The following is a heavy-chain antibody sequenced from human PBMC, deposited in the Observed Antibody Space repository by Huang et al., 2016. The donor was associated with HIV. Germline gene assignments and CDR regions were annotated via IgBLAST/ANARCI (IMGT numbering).Heavy chain of an antibody. J-gene: IGHJ3*01. CDR3: ARAVQSTLRGFDV. V-gene: IGHV3-21*02. CDR1: DFTFSGYN. D-gene: IGHD2-2*01. Sequence: DVQLVESGGGLVKPGGSLRLSCAASDFTFSGYNMNWVAGISYRGSNMYYADAVKGRFTISRDNAKNSVFLQMNSLRAEDTALYYCARAVQSTLRGFDVWGRGTLVTVSS. CDR2: ISYRGSNM.